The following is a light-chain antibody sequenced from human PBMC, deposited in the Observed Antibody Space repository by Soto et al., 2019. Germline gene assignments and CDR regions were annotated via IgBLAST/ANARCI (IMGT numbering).Light chain of an antibody. V-gene: IGLV1-47*02. J-gene: IGLJ2*01. Sequence: SVLTQPPSASGTPGQRVTISCSGSSSNIETNYVYWYQHLPGAAPKLLIFTNNQRPSGVPDRFSASKSGTSASLAISGLRSEDEGDYYCAATDDSLGGPVFGGGTKVTV. CDR1: SSNIETNY. CDR3: AATDDSLGGPV. CDR2: TNN.